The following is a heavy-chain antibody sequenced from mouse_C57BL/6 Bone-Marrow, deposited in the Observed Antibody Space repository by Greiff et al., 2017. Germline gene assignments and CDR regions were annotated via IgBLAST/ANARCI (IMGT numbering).Heavy chain of an antibody. CDR2: INPGSGGT. J-gene: IGHJ2*01. V-gene: IGHV1-54*01. D-gene: IGHD1-1*01. CDR3: ARYYYGSRGYYFGY. Sequence: VQLQQSGAELVRPGTSVKVSCKASGYAFTNYLIEWVKQRPGQGLEWIGVINPGSGGTNYNEKFKGKATLTADKSSSTAYMQLSSLTSEDSAVYFCARYYYGSRGYYFGYWGQGTTLTVSS. CDR1: GYAFTNYL.